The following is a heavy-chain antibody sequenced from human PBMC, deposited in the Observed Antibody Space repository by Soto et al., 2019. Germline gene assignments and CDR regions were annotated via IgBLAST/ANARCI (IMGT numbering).Heavy chain of an antibody. CDR2: IYYSGST. J-gene: IGHJ4*02. D-gene: IGHD2-15*01. CDR1: GGSISSGDCY. Sequence: QVQLQESGPGLVKPSQTLSLTCTVSGGSISSGDCYWSWIRQPPGKGLEWIGYIYYSGSTYYNPSLKSRVTISVDTSKNQFSLKLSSVTAADTAVYYCARGRLRGLVVVAATFFDYWGQGTLVTVSS. V-gene: IGHV4-30-4*01. CDR3: ARGRLRGLVVVAATFFDY.